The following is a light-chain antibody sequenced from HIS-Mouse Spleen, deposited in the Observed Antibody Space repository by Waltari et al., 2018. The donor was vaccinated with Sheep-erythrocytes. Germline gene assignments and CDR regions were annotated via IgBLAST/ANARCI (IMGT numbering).Light chain of an antibody. V-gene: IGLV2-23*01. CDR3: CSYAGSSTPWV. Sequence: QSALTQPASVSGSPGQSITISCTGTSSDVGSYNLVSWYQQHPGKAPKLMFYEGSKRPSGVSSRLSGSKSGNPASLTISGLQAEEEADYYCCSYAGSSTPWVFGGGTKLTVL. CDR1: SSDVGSYNL. CDR2: EGS. J-gene: IGLJ3*02.